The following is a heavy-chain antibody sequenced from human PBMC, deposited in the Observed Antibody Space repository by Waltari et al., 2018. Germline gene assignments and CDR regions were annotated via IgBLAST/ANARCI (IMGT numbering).Heavy chain of an antibody. CDR1: GFTFSSYW. J-gene: IGHJ4*02. D-gene: IGHD1-26*01. CDR3: ARGGLAGATPDY. Sequence: EVQLVESGGGLVQRGGSLRLSCAASGFTFSSYWMYWVRHAPGKGLVWVAYVNNEGTHTAYVDAVKGRFTASRDNAKNTLYLQMNSLRVEDTAVYYCARGGLAGATPDYWGQGTLVTVSS. CDR2: VNNEGTHT. V-gene: IGHV3-74*03.